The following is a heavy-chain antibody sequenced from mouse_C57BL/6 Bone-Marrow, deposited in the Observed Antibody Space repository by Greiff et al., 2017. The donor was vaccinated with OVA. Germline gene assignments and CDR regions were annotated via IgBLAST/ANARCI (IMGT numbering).Heavy chain of an antibody. CDR2: IYPGSGST. Sequence: QVQLQQPGAELVKPGASVKMSCKASGYTFTSYWITWVKQRPGQGLEWIGDIYPGSGSTNYNEKFKSKATLTVDTSSSTAYMQLSSLTSEDSAVYDCAREGDGYYVWFAYWGQGTLVTVSA. J-gene: IGHJ3*01. CDR3: AREGDGYYVWFAY. V-gene: IGHV1-55*01. CDR1: GYTFTSYW. D-gene: IGHD2-3*01.